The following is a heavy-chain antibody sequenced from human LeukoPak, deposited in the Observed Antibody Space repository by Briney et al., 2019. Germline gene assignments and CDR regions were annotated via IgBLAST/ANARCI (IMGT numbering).Heavy chain of an antibody. CDR3: ASRTWGSGSYYNVYYFDY. V-gene: IGHV4-30-4*08. J-gene: IGHJ4*02. CDR1: GGSISSGDYY. D-gene: IGHD3-10*01. CDR2: INHSGST. Sequence: SQTLSLTCTVSGGSISSGDYYWSWIRQPPGKGLEWIGEINHSGSTNYNPSLKSRVTISVDTSKNQFSLKLSSVTAADTAVYYCASRTWGSGSYYNVYYFDYWGQGTLVTVSS.